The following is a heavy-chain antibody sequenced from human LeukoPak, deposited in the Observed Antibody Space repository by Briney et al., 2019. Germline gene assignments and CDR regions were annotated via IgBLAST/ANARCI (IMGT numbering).Heavy chain of an antibody. CDR2: IIPILGTA. V-gene: IGHV1-69*04. CDR3: ARGKGFVGHFDY. Sequence: SVTVSCKASGDTFSRNAISWVRQAPGQGPEWMGRIIPILGTAEYAEKFQGRVTITADKTTTTAYMELSSLKSEDTALYYCARGKGFVGHFDYWGQGTLVTVSS. D-gene: IGHD3-3*01. J-gene: IGHJ4*02. CDR1: GDTFSRNA.